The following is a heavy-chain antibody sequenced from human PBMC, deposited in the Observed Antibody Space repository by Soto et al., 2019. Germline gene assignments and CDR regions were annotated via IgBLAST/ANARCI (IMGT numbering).Heavy chain of an antibody. Sequence: LRLSCAASGFTFSDYYMSWIRQAPGKGLEWVSYISSSSSYTNYADSVKGRFTISRDNAKNSLYLQMNSLRAEDTAVYYCARDYERYSSSWYFDYWGQGTLVTVSS. D-gene: IGHD6-13*01. CDR2: ISSSSSYT. CDR3: ARDYERYSSSWYFDY. CDR1: GFTFSDYY. J-gene: IGHJ4*02. V-gene: IGHV3-11*06.